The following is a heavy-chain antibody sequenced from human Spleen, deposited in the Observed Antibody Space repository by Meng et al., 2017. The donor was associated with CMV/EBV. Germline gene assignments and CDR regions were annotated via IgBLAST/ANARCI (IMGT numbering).Heavy chain of an antibody. D-gene: IGHD2-21*01. CDR1: TCNSYG. Sequence: TCNSYGNTWVRQAPGQGLEWVGWISSYNRNTNYAQKFRGRVTLTTDTSTSIAYMELRSLRSDDTAVYYCATIAYCGGDCYQVHPLYDHWGQGTLVTVSS. V-gene: IGHV1-18*01. CDR2: ISSYNRNT. CDR3: ATIAYCGGDCYQVHPLYDH. J-gene: IGHJ5*02.